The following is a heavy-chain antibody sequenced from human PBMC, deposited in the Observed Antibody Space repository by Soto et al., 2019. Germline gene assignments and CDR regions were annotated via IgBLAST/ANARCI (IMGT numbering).Heavy chain of an antibody. Sequence: XETLSLTCTVSGGSISSYYWSWIRQPPGKGLDWIGYIYYSGSTNYNPSLKSRVTISVDTSKNQFSLKLSSVTAADTAVYYCASEGRYYDSSGYYRWFDSWGQGTLVTVSS. CDR1: GGSISSYY. CDR2: IYYSGST. J-gene: IGHJ5*01. CDR3: ASEGRYYDSSGYYRWFDS. V-gene: IGHV4-59*01. D-gene: IGHD3-22*01.